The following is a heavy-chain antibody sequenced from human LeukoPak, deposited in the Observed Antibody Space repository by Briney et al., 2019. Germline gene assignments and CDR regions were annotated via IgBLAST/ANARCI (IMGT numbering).Heavy chain of an antibody. CDR2: ISAYNGNT. J-gene: IGHJ6*02. V-gene: IGHV1-18*01. CDR3: ARVLQEPSYYYYYYGMDV. D-gene: IGHD4-11*01. Sequence: ASVKVSCKASGYTFTSYGISWVRQAPGQGLEWMGWISAYNGNTNYAQKLQGGVTMTTDTSTSTAYMELRSLRSDDTAVYYCARVLQEPSYYYYYYGMDVWGQGTTVTVSS. CDR1: GYTFTSYG.